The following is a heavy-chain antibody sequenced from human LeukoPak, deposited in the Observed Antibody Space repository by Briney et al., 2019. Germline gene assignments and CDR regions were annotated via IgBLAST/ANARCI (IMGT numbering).Heavy chain of an antibody. CDR1: GYTFTGYY. Sequence: ASVKVSCKASGYTFTGYYMHWVRQAPGQGLEWMGWINPNSGGTNYAQKFQGRVTMTRDTSISTAYMELSRLRSDDTAVYYCAXXXXXWLTVRDVTYYMDVWGKGTTVTVSS. D-gene: IGHD6-19*01. J-gene: IGHJ6*03. CDR3: AXXXXXWLTVRDVTYYMDV. V-gene: IGHV1-2*02. CDR2: INPNSGGT.